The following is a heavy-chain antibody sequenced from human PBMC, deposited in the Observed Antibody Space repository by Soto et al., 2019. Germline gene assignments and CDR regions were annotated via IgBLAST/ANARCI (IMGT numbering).Heavy chain of an antibody. CDR3: ARGEGRLVGTWFDP. V-gene: IGHV4-34*01. CDR2: INRSGST. CDR1: GGSFSSYY. D-gene: IGHD5-12*01. J-gene: IGHJ5*02. Sequence: SETLSLTCDVYGGSFSSYYWNWIRHPPGKGLEWLGEINRSGSTNYNPSLEGRATISLDTSKTQFSLKLTSMTAADTAVYYCARGEGRLVGTWFDPWGQGTLVTVSS.